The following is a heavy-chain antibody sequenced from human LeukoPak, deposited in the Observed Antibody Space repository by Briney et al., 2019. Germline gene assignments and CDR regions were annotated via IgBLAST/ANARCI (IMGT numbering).Heavy chain of an antibody. J-gene: IGHJ4*02. Sequence: ASVKVSCKASGYTFTSYYMHLVRQAPGQGLEWMGIMNPSGGSTSYAQKFQGRVTMTRDTSTSTVYMELSSLRSEDTAVYYCARASRPTYYYGSGSYPFDYWGQGTLVTVSS. CDR3: ARASRPTYYYGSGSYPFDY. V-gene: IGHV1-46*01. D-gene: IGHD3-10*01. CDR2: MNPSGGST. CDR1: GYTFTSYY.